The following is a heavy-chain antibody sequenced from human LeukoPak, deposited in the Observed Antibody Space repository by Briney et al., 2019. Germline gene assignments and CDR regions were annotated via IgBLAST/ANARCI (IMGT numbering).Heavy chain of an antibody. CDR3: AKEGRSLQTY. CDR2: IKEDGTET. J-gene: IGHJ4*02. V-gene: IGHV3-7*03. Sequence: GGSLRLSCAASGFTFSSYWMSWVRPAPGKGLEWVANIKEDGTETYYVDSVKGRFTISRDNAKNSLYLQMNSLRVEDTAVYYCAKEGRSLQTYWGQGTLVTVSS. CDR1: GFTFSSYW. D-gene: IGHD5-24*01.